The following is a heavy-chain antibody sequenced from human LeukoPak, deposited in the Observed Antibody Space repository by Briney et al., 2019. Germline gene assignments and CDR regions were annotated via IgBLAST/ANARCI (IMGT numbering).Heavy chain of an antibody. J-gene: IGHJ4*02. CDR3: ARGSDWLSAAFDY. CDR1: GVSFSGYY. V-gene: IGHV4-34*01. CDR2: INHSGST. Sequence: RPSETLSLTCAVYGVSFSGYYWSWIRQPPGKGLEWIGEINHSGSTYYNPSLKSRVNISVDTSKNQSSLKLSSVTAADTAVYYCARGSDWLSAAFDYWGQGTLVTVSS. D-gene: IGHD3-9*01.